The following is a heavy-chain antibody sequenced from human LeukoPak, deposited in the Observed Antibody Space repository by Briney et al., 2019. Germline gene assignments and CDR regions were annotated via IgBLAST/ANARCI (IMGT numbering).Heavy chain of an antibody. CDR1: GCAFSRYA. CDR3: ARGVARKHYYDSSGYLEYFQH. J-gene: IGHJ1*01. Sequence: SLKVSCKACGCAFSRYAITWVRQAPGQGLEWMGGLIPMFGTTNFAQKFQGRVTITADESTSTAYMELSSLRSEDTAVYYCARGVARKHYYDSSGYLEYFQHWGQGTLVTVSS. V-gene: IGHV1-69*01. D-gene: IGHD3-22*01. CDR2: LIPMFGTT.